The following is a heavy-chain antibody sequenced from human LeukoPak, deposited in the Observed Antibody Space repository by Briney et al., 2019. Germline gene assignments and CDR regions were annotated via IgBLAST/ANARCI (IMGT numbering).Heavy chain of an antibody. J-gene: IGHJ4*02. Sequence: ASVKVSCKASGYTFTSHAMNWVRQAPGQGLEWMGWINTNTGNPTYAQGFTGRFVFSLGTSVNTAYLQISSLKAEDSAVYYCARWPSFGVLDDWGQGTLVTVSS. D-gene: IGHD3-3*01. V-gene: IGHV7-4-1*02. CDR3: ARWPSFGVLDD. CDR1: GYTFTSHA. CDR2: INTNTGNP.